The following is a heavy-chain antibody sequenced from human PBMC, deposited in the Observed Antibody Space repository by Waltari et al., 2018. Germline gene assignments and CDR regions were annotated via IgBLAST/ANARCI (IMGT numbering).Heavy chain of an antibody. D-gene: IGHD2-15*01. V-gene: IGHV4-4*02. CDR3: ARDRGRGLYLDS. CDR1: GDSMTSNNW. J-gene: IGHJ4*02. CDR2: SHRSGKT. Sequence: QLQLQESGPGLVKASGTLSLTCTVSGDSMTSNNWWSWVRQTPEPGMEWIGQSHRSGKTTDNPALESRVTISIDTANNQLSLKVTSTTAADTAVYYCARDRGRGLYLDSWGQGILVTVSP.